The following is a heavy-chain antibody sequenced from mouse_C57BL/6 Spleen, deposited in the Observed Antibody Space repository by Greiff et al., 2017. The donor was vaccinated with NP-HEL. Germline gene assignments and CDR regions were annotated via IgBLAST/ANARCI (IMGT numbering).Heavy chain of an antibody. D-gene: IGHD1-1*01. Sequence: VKVVESGPELVKPGASVKISCKASGYAFSSSWMNWVKQRPGKGLEWIGRIYPGDGDTNYNGKFKGKATLTADKSSSTAYMQLSSLTSEDSAVYFCARDYYGSTRTGFAYWGQGTLVTVSA. J-gene: IGHJ3*01. CDR1: GYAFSSSW. CDR3: ARDYYGSTRTGFAY. CDR2: IYPGDGDT. V-gene: IGHV1-82*01.